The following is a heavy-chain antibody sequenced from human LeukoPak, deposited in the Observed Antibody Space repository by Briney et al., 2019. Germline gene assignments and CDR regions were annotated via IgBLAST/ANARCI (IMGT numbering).Heavy chain of an antibody. CDR1: RFTFSSYA. D-gene: IGHD6-6*01. CDR3: AKVYIGAARPQYYFDY. J-gene: IGHJ4*02. V-gene: IGHV3-23*01. Sequence: PGGSLRLSCAASRFTFSSYAMSWVRQAPGKGLEWVSAISGSGGSTYYADSVKGRFTISRDNSKNTLYLQMNSLRAEDTAVYYCAKVYIGAARPQYYFDYWGQGTLVTVSS. CDR2: ISGSGGST.